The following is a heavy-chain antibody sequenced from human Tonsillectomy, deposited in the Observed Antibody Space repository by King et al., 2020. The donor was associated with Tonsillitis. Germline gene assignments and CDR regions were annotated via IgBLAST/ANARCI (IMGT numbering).Heavy chain of an antibody. Sequence: QLVQSGAEVKKPGASVKVSCKASGYTFTSYAMHWVRQAPGQRLEWMGWINAGNGNTKYSQKFQGRVTITRDTSASTAYMELSSLRSEDTAVYYCATALGPNFYYYGMDVWGQRTTVTVSS. J-gene: IGHJ6*02. CDR3: ATALGPNFYYYGMDV. V-gene: IGHV1-3*01. CDR1: GYTFTSYA. CDR2: INAGNGNT.